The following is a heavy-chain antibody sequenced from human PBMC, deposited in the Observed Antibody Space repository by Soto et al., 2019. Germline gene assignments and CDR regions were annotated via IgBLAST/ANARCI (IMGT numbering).Heavy chain of an antibody. V-gene: IGHV1-69*13. J-gene: IGHJ4*02. D-gene: IGHD3-10*01. CDR2: IIPIFGTA. CDR3: ARVHGSGSYFDY. Sequence: SVKVSCKASGGTFSSYAISWVRQAPGQGLEWMGGIIPIFGTANYAQKFQGRVTITADESTSTAYMELSSLRSEDTAAYYCARVHGSGSYFDYWGQGTLVTFSS. CDR1: GGTFSSYA.